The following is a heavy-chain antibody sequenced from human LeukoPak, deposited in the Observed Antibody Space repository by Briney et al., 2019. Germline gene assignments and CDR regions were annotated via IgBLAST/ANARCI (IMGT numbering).Heavy chain of an antibody. J-gene: IGHJ4*02. CDR1: GGAFSSYA. Sequence: SVKVSCKASGGAFSSYAISWVRQAPGQGLEWMGRIIPIFGTANYAQKFQGRVTITTDESTSTAYMELSSLRSEDTAVYYCARSRDGYEDYWGQGTLVTVSS. CDR2: IIPIFGTA. CDR3: ARSRDGYEDY. D-gene: IGHD5-24*01. V-gene: IGHV1-69*05.